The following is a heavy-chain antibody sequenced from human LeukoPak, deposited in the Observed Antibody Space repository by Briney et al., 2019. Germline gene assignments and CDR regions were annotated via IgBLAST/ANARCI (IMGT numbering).Heavy chain of an antibody. J-gene: IGHJ4*02. CDR3: AKEGYCGGDCYLPFDY. CDR1: GFTFSSYA. V-gene: IGHV3-23*01. CDR2: ISGSGGST. D-gene: IGHD2-21*02. Sequence: GGSLRLSCAASGFTFSSYAMSWVRQAPGKGLEWVSAISGSGGSTYYADSVKGRFTISRDNSKNTLYLQVNSLRAEDTAVYYCAKEGYCGGDCYLPFDYWGQGTLVTVSS.